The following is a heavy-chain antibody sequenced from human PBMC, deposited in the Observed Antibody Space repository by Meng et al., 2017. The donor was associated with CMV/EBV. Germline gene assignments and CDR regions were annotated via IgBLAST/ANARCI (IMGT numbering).Heavy chain of an antibody. CDR3: AKAFSDGYNCFDT. V-gene: IGHV3-23*03. CDR2: IYSGGSST. CDR1: VSTFISYA. Sequence: ASYVSTFISYAMTWVRQAPGKGLKWVSVIYSGGSSTYYADSVKGRFTISRDNSKNTLYLQMNSLRAEDTAVYCCAKAFSDGYNCFDTWGQGTLVTVSS. D-gene: IGHD5-24*01. J-gene: IGHJ5*02.